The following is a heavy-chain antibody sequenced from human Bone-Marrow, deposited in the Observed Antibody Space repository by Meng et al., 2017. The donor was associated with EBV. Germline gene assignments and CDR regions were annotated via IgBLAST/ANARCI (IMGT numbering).Heavy chain of an antibody. CDR2: IYYSGST. J-gene: IGHJ4*02. Sequence: QFQLQASGPGLVKPSRTLLLTFAAPGGSTSSGGYYCSWIRQPPGKGLEWIGYIYYSGSTSYNPSLKSRVTISIDTSKNQVSLKLSSVTVADTAVYYCARHGAYGSGSTDWGQGTLVTVSS. CDR3: ARHGAYGSGSTD. V-gene: IGHV4-30-4*01. CDR1: GGSTSSGGYY. D-gene: IGHD3-10*01.